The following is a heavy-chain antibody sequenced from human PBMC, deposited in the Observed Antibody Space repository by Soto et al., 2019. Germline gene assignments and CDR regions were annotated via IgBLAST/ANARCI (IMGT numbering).Heavy chain of an antibody. CDR3: AKSPRSTATGS. V-gene: IGHV3-23*01. CDR1: GFTFISYA. J-gene: IGHJ5*02. CDR2: ISGSGGST. Sequence: HPWGSLRLSCAASGFTFISYAISFFRQAPWKGLEWVSAISGSGGSTYYADSVKGRFTISRDNSKNTLYLQMNSLRAEDTAVYYCAKSPRSTATGSWGQGTLVTVSS. D-gene: IGHD5-12*01.